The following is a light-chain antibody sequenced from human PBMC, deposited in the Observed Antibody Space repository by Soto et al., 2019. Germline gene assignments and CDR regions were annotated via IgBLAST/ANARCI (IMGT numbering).Light chain of an antibody. V-gene: IGKV3-20*01. J-gene: IGKJ1*01. CDR3: QQYGSSGT. Sequence: EIVLTQSPGTLSLSPGERATLSCRASQSVSNNYLAWYQQKPGQAPGLLIYGASNRATGIPDRFRGSGSGTDFTLTISRLEPEDFAVYYCQQYGSSGTFGQGTKVEIK. CDR1: QSVSNNY. CDR2: GAS.